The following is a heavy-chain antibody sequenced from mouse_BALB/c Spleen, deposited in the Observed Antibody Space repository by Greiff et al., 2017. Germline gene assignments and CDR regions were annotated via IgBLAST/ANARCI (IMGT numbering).Heavy chain of an antibody. Sequence: EVQLVESGGGLVKPGGSLKLSCAVSGFTFSDYYMYWVRQTPEKRLEWVATISDGGSYTYYPDSVKGRFTISRDNAKNNLYLQMSSLKSEDTAMYYDTREREREGSYYAMDYWGQGTSVTVSS. CDR2: ISDGGSYT. J-gene: IGHJ4*01. CDR1: GFTFSDYY. CDR3: TREREREGSYYAMDY. V-gene: IGHV5-4*02.